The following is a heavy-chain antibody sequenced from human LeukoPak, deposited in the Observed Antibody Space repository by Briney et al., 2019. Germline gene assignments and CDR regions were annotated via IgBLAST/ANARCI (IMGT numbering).Heavy chain of an antibody. CDR1: GGTFSSYA. Sequence: GASVKVSCKASGGTFSSYAISWVRQAPGQGLEWMGGIIPIFGTANYAQKFQGRVTITADESTSTAYMELSSLRSEDTAVYYCARDRGPRALVGAYGMDVWGQGTTVTVSS. J-gene: IGHJ6*02. D-gene: IGHD1-26*01. CDR3: ARDRGPRALVGAYGMDV. V-gene: IGHV1-69*13. CDR2: IIPIFGTA.